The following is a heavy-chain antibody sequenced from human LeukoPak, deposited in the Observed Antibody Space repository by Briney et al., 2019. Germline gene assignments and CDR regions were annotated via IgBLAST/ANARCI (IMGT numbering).Heavy chain of an antibody. J-gene: IGHJ4*02. D-gene: IGHD1-26*01. V-gene: IGHV4-34*01. CDR2: INHSGST. Sequence: SETLSLTCAVYGGSFSGYYWSWIRQPPGKGLEWIGEINHSGSTNYNPSLKSRVTISVDTSKNQFSLKLSSVTAADTAVYCCARDTTGYWGQGTLVTVSS. CDR3: ARDTTGY. CDR1: GGSFSGYY.